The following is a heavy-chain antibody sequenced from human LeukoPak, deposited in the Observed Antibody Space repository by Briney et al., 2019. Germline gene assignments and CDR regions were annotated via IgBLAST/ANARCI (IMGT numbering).Heavy chain of an antibody. V-gene: IGHV4-39*01. CDR3: ARQGLWFGESDYYGMDV. CDR1: GGSISSYY. Sequence: SETLSLTCTVSGGSISSYYWGWVRQPPGKGLEWVGSIYYSGSTYYNPSLKSRVTISVDTSKNQFSLKLSSVTAADTAVYYCARQGLWFGESDYYGMDVWGQGTTVTVSS. CDR2: IYYSGST. J-gene: IGHJ6*02. D-gene: IGHD3-10*01.